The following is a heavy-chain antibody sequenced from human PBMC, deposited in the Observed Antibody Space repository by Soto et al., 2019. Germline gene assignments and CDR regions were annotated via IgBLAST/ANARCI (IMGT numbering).Heavy chain of an antibody. D-gene: IGHD3-3*01. CDR2: TYYRSKWYN. J-gene: IGHJ4*02. Sequence: SQTLSLTCAISGDSVSSNSAAWNWIRQSPSRGLEWLGRTYYRSKWYNDYAVSVKSRITINPDTSKNQFSLQLNSVTPEDTAVYFCAREFYDFWSGYSMNLDYWGQGTLVTVSS. CDR3: AREFYDFWSGYSMNLDY. CDR1: GDSVSSNSAA. V-gene: IGHV6-1*01.